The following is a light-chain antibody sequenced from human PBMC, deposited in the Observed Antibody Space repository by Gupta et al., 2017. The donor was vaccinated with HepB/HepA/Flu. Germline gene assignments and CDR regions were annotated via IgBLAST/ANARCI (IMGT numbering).Light chain of an antibody. Sequence: QSVLTQPPSVSGAPGQRVTISCTGSSPNIGAGYDVHWYQQLPGTAPKLLFYGNSNRPSGVPDRFSGSKSGTSASLAITGLQAEDEAYYYCQYYDSSLRAIFGTGTKVTVL. CDR1: SPNIGAGYD. CDR3: QYYDSSLRAI. V-gene: IGLV1-40*01. CDR2: GNS. J-gene: IGLJ1*01.